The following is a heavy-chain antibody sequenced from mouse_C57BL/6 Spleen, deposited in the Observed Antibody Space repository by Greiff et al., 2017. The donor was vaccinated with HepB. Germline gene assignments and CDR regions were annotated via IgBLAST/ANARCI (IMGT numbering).Heavy chain of an antibody. V-gene: IGHV5-4*01. J-gene: IGHJ3*01. CDR2: ISDGGSYT. D-gene: IGHD3-2*02. CDR1: GFTFSSYA. Sequence: DVKLVESGGGLVKPGGSLKLSCAASGFTFSSYAMSWVRQTPEKRLEWVATISDGGSYTYYPDNVKGRFTISRDNAKNNLYLQMSHLKSEDTAMYYCAREKTAQATFAYWGQGTLVTVSP. CDR3: AREKTAQATFAY.